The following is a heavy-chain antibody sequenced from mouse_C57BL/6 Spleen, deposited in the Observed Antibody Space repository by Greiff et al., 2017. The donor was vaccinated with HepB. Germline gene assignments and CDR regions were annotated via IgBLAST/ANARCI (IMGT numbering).Heavy chain of an antibody. CDR1: GYTFTSYT. V-gene: IGHV1-4*01. J-gene: IGHJ3*01. CDR3: ASGHYGSSLFAY. CDR2: INPSSGYT. D-gene: IGHD1-1*01. Sequence: QVQLKQSGAELARPGASVKMSCKASGYTFTSYTMHWVKQRPGQGLEWIGYINPSSGYTKYNQKFKDKATLTADKSSSTAYMQLSSLTSEDSAVYYCASGHYGSSLFAYWGQGTLVTVSA.